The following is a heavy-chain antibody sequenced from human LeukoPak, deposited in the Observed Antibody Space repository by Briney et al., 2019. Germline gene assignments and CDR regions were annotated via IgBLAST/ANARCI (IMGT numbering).Heavy chain of an antibody. J-gene: IGHJ5*02. CDR3: ARGCNCSGGSCTGWFDP. D-gene: IGHD2-15*01. CDR1: GGSISSGDYY. CDR2: IYYSGST. V-gene: IGHV4-30-4*01. Sequence: SQTLSLTCTVSGGSISSGDYYWSWIRQPPGKGLEWIGYIYYSGSTYYNPSLKSRVTISVDTSKNQFSLKLSSVTAADTAVYYCARGCNCSGGSCTGWFDPWGQGTWSPSPQ.